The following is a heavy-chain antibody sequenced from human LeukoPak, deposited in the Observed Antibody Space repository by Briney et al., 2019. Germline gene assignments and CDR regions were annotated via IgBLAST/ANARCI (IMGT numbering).Heavy chain of an antibody. V-gene: IGHV3-21*01. D-gene: IGHD6-19*01. CDR3: MRDKGSD. Sequence: GGSLRLSCAASGFTFSSYSMNWVRQAPGKGLEWVSSISSSNSYINYADSVKGRFTVSRDNAKNSLYLEMNSLRAEDTAVYFCMRDKGSDWGQGTLVTVSS. CDR2: ISSSNSYI. J-gene: IGHJ4*02. CDR1: GFTFSSYS.